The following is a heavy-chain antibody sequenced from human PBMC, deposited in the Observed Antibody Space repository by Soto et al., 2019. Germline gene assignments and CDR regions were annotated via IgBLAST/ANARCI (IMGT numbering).Heavy chain of an antibody. Sequence: EVQLVESGGGLVQPGGSLRLSCAASGFTFSSYSMNWVRQAPGKGLEWVSYISSSSSTIYYADSVKGRFTISRDNAKNSLYRQMNSLRAEDTAVYYCARDSNDILTGIHDYWGQGTLVTVSS. CDR3: ARDSNDILTGIHDY. J-gene: IGHJ4*02. D-gene: IGHD3-9*01. CDR2: ISSSSSTI. V-gene: IGHV3-48*01. CDR1: GFTFSSYS.